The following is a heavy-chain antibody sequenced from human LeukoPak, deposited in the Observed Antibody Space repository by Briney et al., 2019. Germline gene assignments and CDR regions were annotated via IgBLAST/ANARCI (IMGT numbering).Heavy chain of an antibody. V-gene: IGHV3-48*04. Sequence: GGSLRLSCSASGFTFSAYTMNWVRQAPGQGLEWVSYISSGSSSVYYADSVKGRFTISRDNAKNSLYLQMNSLRAEDTAVYYCVGVVNNNWDFGWGGQGTLVTVSS. CDR1: GFTFSAYT. CDR2: ISSGSSSV. D-gene: IGHD1-1*01. J-gene: IGHJ4*02. CDR3: VGVVNNNWDFGW.